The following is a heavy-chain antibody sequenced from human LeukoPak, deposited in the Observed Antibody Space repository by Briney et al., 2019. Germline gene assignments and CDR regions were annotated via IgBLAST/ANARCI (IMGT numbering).Heavy chain of an antibody. CDR2: IIPIFGTA. CDR1: GVTFSSYA. J-gene: IGHJ6*03. Sequence: SVKVSCKATGVTFSSYAISWVRQAPGQGLEWMGGIIPIFGTANYAQKFQGRVTITADESTSTAYMELSSLRSEDSAVYYCARVYSSRWYHLNYYYYIDVWGIGTTVTVSS. CDR3: ARVYSSRWYHLNYYYYIDV. D-gene: IGHD6-13*01. V-gene: IGHV1-69*13.